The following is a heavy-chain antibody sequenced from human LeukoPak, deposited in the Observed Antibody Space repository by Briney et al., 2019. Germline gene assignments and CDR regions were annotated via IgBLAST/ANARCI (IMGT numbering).Heavy chain of an antibody. CDR3: ARDPAHYDILTGYYIRGGFDP. Sequence: GGSLRLSCAASGFTFSSYEMNWVRQASGKGLEWVSYISSSGSTIYYADTVKGRFTISRDNAKNSLYLQMNSLRAEDTAVYYCARDPAHYDILTGYYIRGGFDPRGQGTLVTVSS. CDR1: GFTFSSYE. CDR2: ISSSGSTI. V-gene: IGHV3-48*03. D-gene: IGHD3-9*01. J-gene: IGHJ5*02.